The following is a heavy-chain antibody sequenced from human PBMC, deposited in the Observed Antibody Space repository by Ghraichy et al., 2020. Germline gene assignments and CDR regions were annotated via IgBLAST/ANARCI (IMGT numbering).Heavy chain of an antibody. CDR3: AREYVTTFGDYYDGMDV. CDR1: GFTFSHYA. V-gene: IGHV3-30*04. Sequence: GGSLRLACTASGFTFSHYAIHWVRQAPGKGLEGLAFISSDGNNREYANSVKDRFTVSRDRSQNSVYLQMNSLRIDDTAVYYCAREYVTTFGDYYDGMDVWGQGTAVTVSS. D-gene: IGHD3-16*01. J-gene: IGHJ6*02. CDR2: ISSDGNNR.